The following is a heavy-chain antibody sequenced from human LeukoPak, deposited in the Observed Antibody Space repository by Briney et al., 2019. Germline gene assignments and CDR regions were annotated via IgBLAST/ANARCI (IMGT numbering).Heavy chain of an antibody. CDR2: ISSSSSYI. J-gene: IGHJ4*02. CDR3: ARKIYGSENYIDY. CDR1: GFTFSSYS. D-gene: IGHD3-10*01. Sequence: PGGSLRLSCEASGFTFSSYSMNWVRQAPGKGLEWVSSISSSSSYIYYADSVKGRFTISRDNAKKSVYLQMNSLGAEDTAVYYCARKIYGSENYIDYWGQGTLVTVSS. V-gene: IGHV3-21*04.